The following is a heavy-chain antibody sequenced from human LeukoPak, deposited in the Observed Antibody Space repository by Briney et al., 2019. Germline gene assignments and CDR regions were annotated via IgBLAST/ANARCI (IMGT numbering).Heavy chain of an antibody. CDR3: ARTVGITMVRGVIWWFDP. D-gene: IGHD3-10*01. J-gene: IGHJ5*02. Sequence: SETLSLTCAVYGGSFSGYYWSWIRQPPGKGLEWIGYIYYSGSTNYNPSLKSRVTISVDTSKNQFSLKLSSVTAADTAVYYCARTVGITMVRGVIWWFDPWGQGTLVTVSS. CDR2: IYYSGST. CDR1: GGSFSGYY. V-gene: IGHV4-59*01.